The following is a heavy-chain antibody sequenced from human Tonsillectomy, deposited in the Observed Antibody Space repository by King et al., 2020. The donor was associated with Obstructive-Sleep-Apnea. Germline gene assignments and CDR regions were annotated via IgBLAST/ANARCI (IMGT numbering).Heavy chain of an antibody. V-gene: IGHV3-74*01. J-gene: IGHJ2*01. CDR1: GFTFSRYW. CDR3: ARDMDESNPYSGYWYFDL. D-gene: IGHD2-15*01. CDR2: INTDGSTT. Sequence: VQLVESGGGLVQPGGSLRLSCAASGFTFSRYWMYWVRQAPGKGLVWVSRINTDGSTTSYADSVKGRFTISRDNTKNTLYLQMNSLRAEDTAVYYCARDMDESNPYSGYWYFDLWGRGTLVTVSS.